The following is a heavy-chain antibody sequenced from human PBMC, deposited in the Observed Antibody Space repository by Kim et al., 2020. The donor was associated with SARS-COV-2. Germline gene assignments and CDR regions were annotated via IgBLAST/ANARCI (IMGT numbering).Heavy chain of an antibody. J-gene: IGHJ6*02. CDR1: GYSFTSYW. CDR3: ARLLGGYGGPPEQTYYYYYYGMDV. V-gene: IGHV5-51*01. Sequence: GESLKISCKGSGYSFTSYWIGWVRQMPGKGLEWMGIIYPGDSDTRYSPSFQGQVTISADKSISTAYLQWSSLKASDTAMYYCARLLGGYGGPPEQTYYYYYYGMDVWGQGTTVTVSS. D-gene: IGHD4-17*01. CDR2: IYPGDSDT.